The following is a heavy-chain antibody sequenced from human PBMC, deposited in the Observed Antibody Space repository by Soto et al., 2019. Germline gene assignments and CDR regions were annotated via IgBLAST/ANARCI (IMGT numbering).Heavy chain of an antibody. J-gene: IGHJ6*02. CDR1: GYSFTDYH. CDR2: INPKSGGT. Sequence: ASVNVSCKPSGYSFTDYHIHWVRQAPGQGLECLGRINPKSGGTSTAQKFQGWVTMTTDTSISTASMELTRLTSDDTAIYYCARGDSTDCSNGVCSFFYNHDMDVWGQGTTVTVSS. CDR3: ARGDSTDCSNGVCSFFYNHDMDV. V-gene: IGHV1-2*04. D-gene: IGHD2-8*01.